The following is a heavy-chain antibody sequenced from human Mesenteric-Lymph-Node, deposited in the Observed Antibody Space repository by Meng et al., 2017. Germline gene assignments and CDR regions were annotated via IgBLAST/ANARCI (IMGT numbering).Heavy chain of an antibody. D-gene: IGHD4-17*01. V-gene: IGHV1-2*02. CDR3: TRERHDYGFCCFDP. CDR2: IHPNTGET. J-gene: IGHJ5*02. Sequence: ASVKVSCKASGYTFAGYYIHWMRQAPGQGLEWMGWIHPNTGETHSSQNFQGRVTVTRDASINTAYLELTTLTSDDTALYYCTRERHDYGFCCFDPWGQGTLVTVSS. CDR1: GYTFAGYY.